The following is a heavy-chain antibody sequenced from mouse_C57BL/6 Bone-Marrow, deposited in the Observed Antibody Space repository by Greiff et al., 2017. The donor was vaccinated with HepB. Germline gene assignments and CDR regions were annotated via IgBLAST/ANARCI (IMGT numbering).Heavy chain of an antibody. J-gene: IGHJ4*01. V-gene: IGHV1-55*01. CDR2: IYPGSGST. D-gene: IGHD2-12*01. Sequence: QVQLQQPGAELVKPGASVKMSCKASGYTFTSYWITWVKQRPGQGLEWIGDIYPGSGSTNYNEKFKSKATLTVDTSSSTAYMQLSSLTSEDSAVYYCARSTIWPHYYAMDYWGQGTSVTVSS. CDR1: GYTFTSYW. CDR3: ARSTIWPHYYAMDY.